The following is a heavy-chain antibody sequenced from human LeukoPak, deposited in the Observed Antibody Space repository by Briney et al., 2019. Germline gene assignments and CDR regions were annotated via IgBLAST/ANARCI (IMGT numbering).Heavy chain of an antibody. D-gene: IGHD3-22*01. V-gene: IGHV4-38-2*02. CDR2: IYHSGST. Sequence: SETLSLTCTVSGVSISSGYYWGWIRKPPGKGLEWIGSIYHSGSTYYNPSLKSRVTISVDTSKNQFSLKLSSVTAADTAVYYCARDGNDITMIVVAPRPQHAFDIWGQGTMVTVSS. J-gene: IGHJ3*02. CDR3: ARDGNDITMIVVAPRPQHAFDI. CDR1: GVSISSGYY.